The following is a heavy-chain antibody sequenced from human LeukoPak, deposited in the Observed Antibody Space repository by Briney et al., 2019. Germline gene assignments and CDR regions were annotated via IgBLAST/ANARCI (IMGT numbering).Heavy chain of an antibody. CDR3: ARESFDSSGWNPLDY. J-gene: IGHJ4*02. CDR1: GFTVSSNY. D-gene: IGHD6-19*01. Sequence: PGGSLRLSCAASGFTVSSNYMSWVRQAPGKGLEWVSVIYSDSSTSYADSVKGRFTISRDNSKNTLHLQMNSLRAEDTAVYYCARESFDSSGWNPLDYWGQGTLVTVSS. V-gene: IGHV3-53*01. CDR2: IYSDSST.